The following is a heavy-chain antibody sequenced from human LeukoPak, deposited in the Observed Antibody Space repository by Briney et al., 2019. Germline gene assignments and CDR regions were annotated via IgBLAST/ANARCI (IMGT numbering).Heavy chain of an antibody. CDR2: IYYSGST. Sequence: PSETLSLTCTVSGGSISSSSYYWGWIRQPPGKGLEWIGSIYYSGSTYYNPSLKSRVTISVDTSKNQFSLKLSSVTAADTAVYYCARKGVSDLYYFDSWGQGTLVTVSS. V-gene: IGHV4-39*01. CDR1: GGSISSSSYY. J-gene: IGHJ4*02. D-gene: IGHD3-16*01. CDR3: ARKGVSDLYYFDS.